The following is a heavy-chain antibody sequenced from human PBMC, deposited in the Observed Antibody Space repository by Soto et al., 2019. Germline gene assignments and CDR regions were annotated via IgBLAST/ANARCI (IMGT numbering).Heavy chain of an antibody. CDR2: ISYDGSNK. CDR1: GFTFSTYA. J-gene: IGHJ2*01. D-gene: IGHD3-9*01. Sequence: QVQLVESGGGVVQPGRSLRLSCAASGFTFSTYAMHWVRQAPGKGLEWVAVISYDGSNKYYADSVKGRFTISRDNSKNTLYLQMNSLRPEDTAVYYCAKGGDILTGYEDWYFDLWGRGTLVTVSS. V-gene: IGHV3-30*18. CDR3: AKGGDILTGYEDWYFDL.